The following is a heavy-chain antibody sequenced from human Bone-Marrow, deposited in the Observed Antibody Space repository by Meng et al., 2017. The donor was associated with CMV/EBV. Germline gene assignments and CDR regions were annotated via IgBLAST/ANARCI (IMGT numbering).Heavy chain of an antibody. CDR1: GGTFSSYA. Sequence: SVKVSCKASGGTFSSYAISWVRQAPGQGLEWMGGIIPILGIANYAQKFQGRVTITADKSTSTAYMELSSLRSEDTAVYYCARDDLRRGLDYWGQGTLVTVSS. D-gene: IGHD3-3*01. J-gene: IGHJ4*02. CDR2: IIPILGIA. CDR3: ARDDLRRGLDY. V-gene: IGHV1-69*10.